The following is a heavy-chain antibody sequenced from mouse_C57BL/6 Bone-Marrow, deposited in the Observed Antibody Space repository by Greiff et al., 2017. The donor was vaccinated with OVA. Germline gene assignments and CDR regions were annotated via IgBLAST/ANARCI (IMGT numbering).Heavy chain of an antibody. CDR3: ARNYYGSGVRGYFDY. CDR1: GYTFTSYG. Sequence: QVQLQQSGAELARPGASVKLSCKASGYTFTSYGISWVKQRTGQGLEWIGEIYPRSGNTYYNEKFKGTATLTADKSSSTAYMELRSLTSEDSAVYFGARNYYGSGVRGYFDYWGQGTTLTVSS. D-gene: IGHD1-1*01. V-gene: IGHV1-81*01. J-gene: IGHJ2*01. CDR2: IYPRSGNT.